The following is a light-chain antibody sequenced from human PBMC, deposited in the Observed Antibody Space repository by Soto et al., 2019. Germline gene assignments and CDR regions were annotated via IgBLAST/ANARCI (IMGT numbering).Light chain of an antibody. CDR2: DAS. Sequence: EIVLTQSPAPLSLSPGERDTLSCRASQSVSSYLAWYQQKPGQAPRLLIYDASNRATGIPARFSGSGSGTDFSLTISRLEPEEFAVYYCQPRSNWPGTLGQGTKLEIK. J-gene: IGKJ2*02. CDR1: QSVSSY. V-gene: IGKV3-11*01. CDR3: QPRSNWPGT.